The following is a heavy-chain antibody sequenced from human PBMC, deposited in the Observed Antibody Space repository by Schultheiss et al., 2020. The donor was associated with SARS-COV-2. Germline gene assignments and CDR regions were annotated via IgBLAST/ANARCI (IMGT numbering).Heavy chain of an antibody. CDR2: IYHSGST. D-gene: IGHD3-16*01. V-gene: IGHV4-30-2*01. J-gene: IGHJ5*02. Sequence: SETLSLTCAVSGGSISSGGYSWSWIRQPPGKGLEWIRYIYHSGSTYYNPSLKSRVTISVDRSKNQFSLKLSSVTAADTAVYYCARGRLGNWFDPWGQGTLVTVSS. CDR1: GGSISSGGYS. CDR3: ARGRLGNWFDP.